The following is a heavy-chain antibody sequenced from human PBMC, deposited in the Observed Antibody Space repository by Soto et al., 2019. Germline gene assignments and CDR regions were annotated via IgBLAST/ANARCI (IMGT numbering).Heavy chain of an antibody. CDR2: IVVGSGNT. CDR3: AAWDYDGWSGYYTQYYFDY. V-gene: IGHV1-58*01. J-gene: IGHJ4*02. Sequence: SVKVSCKASGFTFTSSAVQWVRQARGQRLEWIGWIVVGSGNTNYAQKFQERVTITRDMSTSTAYMELSRLRSEDTAVYYCAAWDYDGWSGYYTQYYFDYWGQGNLVTVSS. CDR1: GFTFTSSA. D-gene: IGHD3-3*01.